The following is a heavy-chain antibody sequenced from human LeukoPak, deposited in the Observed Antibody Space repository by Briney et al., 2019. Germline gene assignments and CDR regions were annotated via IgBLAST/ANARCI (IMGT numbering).Heavy chain of an antibody. Sequence: SGPTLLKPAPTLTLTCTFSGFSLPTRGVGVGWIRQPTGKGLEWLALIYWDDDKRYSPSLNSRVTITNDTSENQVVLTMTNIDPVDTATYYCSRTRRGQIGWTNDYWGQGTLVTVSS. CDR3: SRTRRGQIGWTNDY. D-gene: IGHD6-19*01. CDR1: GFSLPTRGVG. CDR2: IYWDDDK. V-gene: IGHV2-5*02. J-gene: IGHJ4*02.